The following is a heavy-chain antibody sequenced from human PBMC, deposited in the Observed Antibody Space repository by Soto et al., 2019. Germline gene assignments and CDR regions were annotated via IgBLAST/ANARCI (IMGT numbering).Heavy chain of an antibody. CDR2: INPNSGGT. V-gene: IGHV1-2*04. J-gene: IGHJ4*02. Sequence: GASVKVSCKASGYTFTGYYMHWVRQAPGQGLEWMGWINPNSGGTNYAQKFQGWVTMTRDTSISTAYMELSRLRSDDTAVYYCAREAGRSSGWYGPHPFDYWGQGTLVTVSS. CDR1: GYTFTGYY. CDR3: AREAGRSSGWYGPHPFDY. D-gene: IGHD6-19*01.